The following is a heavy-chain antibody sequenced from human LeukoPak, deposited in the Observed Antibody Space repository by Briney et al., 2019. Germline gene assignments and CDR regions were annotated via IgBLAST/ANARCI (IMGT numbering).Heavy chain of an antibody. CDR3: AKDGSGTYPGASDI. Sequence: GGSLRLSCAASGFTFSTYALSWVRQAPGKGLEWVSGISGSGGSTYYADSVKGRFTISRDNSKNTLYLQMNSLRAEDTAVYFCAKDGSGTYPGASDIWGQGTMVTVSS. D-gene: IGHD1-26*01. CDR1: GFTFSTYA. J-gene: IGHJ3*02. V-gene: IGHV3-23*01. CDR2: ISGSGGST.